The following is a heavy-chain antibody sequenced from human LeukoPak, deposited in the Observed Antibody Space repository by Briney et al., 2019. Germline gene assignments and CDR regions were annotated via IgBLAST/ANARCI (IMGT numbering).Heavy chain of an antibody. CDR3: ARALKVCSSTSCDDY. J-gene: IGHJ4*02. CDR1: GGTFSSYT. D-gene: IGHD2-2*01. Sequence: ASVKVSCKASGGTFSSYTISWVRQAPGQGLEWMGRIIPILGIANYAQKFRGRVTITADKSTSTAYMELSSLRSEDTAVYYCARALKVCSSTSCDDYWGQGTLVTVSS. V-gene: IGHV1-69*02. CDR2: IIPILGIA.